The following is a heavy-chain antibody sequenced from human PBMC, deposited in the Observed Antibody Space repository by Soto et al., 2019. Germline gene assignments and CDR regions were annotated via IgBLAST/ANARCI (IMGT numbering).Heavy chain of an antibody. CDR2: IYSGGST. V-gene: IGHV3-53*01. Sequence: EVQLVESGGGLSQPGRCLRLSCAASGFTVSSNYMSWVRQAPGKGLEWVSVIYSGGSTYYADSVKGRFTISRDNSKNTLYLQMNSLRAEDTAVYYCARDRVESGYPEYFQHWGQGTLVTVSS. D-gene: IGHD3-22*01. CDR3: ARDRVESGYPEYFQH. CDR1: GFTVSSNY. J-gene: IGHJ1*01.